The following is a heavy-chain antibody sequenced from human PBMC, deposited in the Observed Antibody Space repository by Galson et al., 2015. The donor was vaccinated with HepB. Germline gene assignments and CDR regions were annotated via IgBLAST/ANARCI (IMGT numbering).Heavy chain of an antibody. V-gene: IGHV4-30-4*01. CDR1: GASISSGYFY. Sequence: LSLTCTVSGASISSGYFYWSWIRQPPGKGLEWIGFIYSGGTTYYNPSLQSRVSISIAASNGQFSLHLSSVTAADTAVYYCARDRAPYHDYWSGQYNNYYLGMDVWGQGTTVTVSS. J-gene: IGHJ6*02. CDR2: IYSGGTT. CDR3: ARDRAPYHDYWSGQYNNYYLGMDV. D-gene: IGHD3-3*01.